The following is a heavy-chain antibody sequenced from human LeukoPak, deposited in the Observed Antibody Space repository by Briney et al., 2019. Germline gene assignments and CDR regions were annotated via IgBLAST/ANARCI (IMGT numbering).Heavy chain of an antibody. J-gene: IGHJ4*02. CDR1: GGSISSYY. CDR2: IYYSGST. Sequence: SETLSLTCTVSGGSISSYYWSWIRQPPRKALEWIGYIYYSGSTNYNPSLNSRLTISVDTSKNQFSLKLSSVTAADTAVHYCARHRPGPYDYWGQGTLVTVSS. CDR3: ARHRPGPYDY. V-gene: IGHV4-59*08.